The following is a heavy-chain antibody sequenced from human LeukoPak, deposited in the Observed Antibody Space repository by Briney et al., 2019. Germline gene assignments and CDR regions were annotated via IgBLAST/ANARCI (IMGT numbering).Heavy chain of an antibody. J-gene: IGHJ4*02. CDR1: GFTFSTYG. V-gene: IGHV3-33*01. Sequence: PGRSLRLSCAASGFTFSTYGMHWVRQAPGKGLEWVAVIWYDGSNKYYADSVKGRFTISRDNSKNTLYLQMNSLRAEDTAVYYCGRYLFMIVVPGQNVLDYWGQGTLVTVSS. CDR3: GRYLFMIVVPGQNVLDY. D-gene: IGHD3-22*01. CDR2: IWYDGSNK.